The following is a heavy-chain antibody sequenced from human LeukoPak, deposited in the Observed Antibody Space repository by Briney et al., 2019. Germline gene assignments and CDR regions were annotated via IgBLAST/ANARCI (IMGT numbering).Heavy chain of an antibody. J-gene: IGHJ4*02. V-gene: IGHV3-48*03. CDR2: MSSGGSTI. CDR1: GFTFSSYE. Sequence: GGSLRLSCAASGFTFSSYEMNWVRQAPGKGLEWVSYMSSGGSTIFYADSVKGRFTISRDDAKNSLYLQMNGLRAEDTAVYYCARGPRVYFDYWGQGTLVTVSS. CDR3: ARGPRVYFDY.